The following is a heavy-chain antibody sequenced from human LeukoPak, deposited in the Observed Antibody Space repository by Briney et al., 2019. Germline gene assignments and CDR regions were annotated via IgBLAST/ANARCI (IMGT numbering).Heavy chain of an antibody. CDR3: ARVKGGY. Sequence: ASVTVSCKASGGTFSSYAISWVRQAPGQGREWMGGIIPIFGTANYAQKLQGRVTMTTDTSTSTAYMELRSLRSDDTAVYYCARVKGGYWGQGTLVTVSS. J-gene: IGHJ4*02. CDR1: GGTFSSYA. D-gene: IGHD2-15*01. CDR2: IIPIFGTA. V-gene: IGHV1-69*05.